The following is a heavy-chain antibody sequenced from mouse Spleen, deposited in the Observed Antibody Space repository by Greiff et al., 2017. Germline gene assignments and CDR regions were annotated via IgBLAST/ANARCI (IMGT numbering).Heavy chain of an antibody. J-gene: IGHJ2*01. CDR1: GFTFSDYY. V-gene: IGHV5-16*01. CDR3: ARDGTGPFDY. CDR2: INYDGSST. D-gene: IGHD4-1*01. Sequence: EVKVVESEGGLVQPGSSMKLSCTASGFTFSDYYMAWVRQVPEKGLEWVANINYDGSSTYYLDSLKSRFIISRDNAKNILYLQMSSLKSEDTATYYCARDGTGPFDYWGQGTTLTVSS.